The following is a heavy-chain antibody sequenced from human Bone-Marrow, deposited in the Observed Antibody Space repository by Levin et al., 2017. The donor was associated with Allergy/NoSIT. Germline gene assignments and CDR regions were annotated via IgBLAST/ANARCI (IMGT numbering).Heavy chain of an antibody. CDR1: GGSISTRSYY. V-gene: IGHV4-39*01. Sequence: PSETLSLTCTVSGGSISTRSYYWGWIRQPPGKGLEWMGSIFYSGTTYYNPSLKSRVTISVDTSKNQFSLNLRSVTAADTAVYYCARAFQVLAAPYDSYGMDVWGQGTTVTVSS. CDR3: ARAFQVLAAPYDSYGMDV. D-gene: IGHD2-8*02. CDR2: IFYSGTT. J-gene: IGHJ6*02.